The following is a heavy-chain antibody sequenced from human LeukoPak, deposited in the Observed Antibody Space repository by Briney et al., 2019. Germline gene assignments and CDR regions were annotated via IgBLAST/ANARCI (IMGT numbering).Heavy chain of an antibody. CDR1: GGTFISYA. Sequence: SVKVSCKASGGTFISYAISWVRQAPGQGLEWMGGIIPIFGTANYAQKFQGRVTITADESTSTAYMELSSLRSEDTAVYYCARMKGYYVGFDPWGQGTLVTVSS. CDR3: ARMKGYYVGFDP. J-gene: IGHJ5*02. D-gene: IGHD3-22*01. CDR2: IIPIFGTA. V-gene: IGHV1-69*13.